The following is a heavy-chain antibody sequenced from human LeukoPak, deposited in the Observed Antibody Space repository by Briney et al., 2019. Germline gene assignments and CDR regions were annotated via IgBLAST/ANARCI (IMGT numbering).Heavy chain of an antibody. CDR1: GDSINNYY. D-gene: IGHD2/OR15-2a*01. Sequence: SETLSLTCTVSGDSINNYYWTWIRQPPGKGLEWIGYIYNSGSAIYNPSLKSRVTISVDTSKNQFSLKLSSMTAADTAVNYCARRRVLPPAYYFAYWGQGTLFTVSS. V-gene: IGHV4-59*01. J-gene: IGHJ4*02. CDR3: ARRRVLPPAYYFAY. CDR2: IYNSGSA.